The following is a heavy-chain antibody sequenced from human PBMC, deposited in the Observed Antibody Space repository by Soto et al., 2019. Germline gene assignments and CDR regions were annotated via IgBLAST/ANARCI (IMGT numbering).Heavy chain of an antibody. CDR3: ARTRNTIFGVVPFDY. V-gene: IGHV4-34*01. Sequence: SETQSLTCAVYGGSFSGYYWSWIRQPPGKGLEWIGEINHSGSTNYNPSLKSRVTISVDTSKNQFSLKLSSVTAADTAVYYCARTRNTIFGVVPFDYWGQGTLVTVSS. D-gene: IGHD3-3*01. J-gene: IGHJ4*02. CDR1: GGSFSGYY. CDR2: INHSGST.